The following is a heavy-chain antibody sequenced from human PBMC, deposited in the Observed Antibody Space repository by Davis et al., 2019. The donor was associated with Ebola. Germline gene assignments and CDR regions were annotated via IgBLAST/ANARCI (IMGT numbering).Heavy chain of an antibody. J-gene: IGHJ4*02. Sequence: GESLKISCGASGFTFSSYAMNWVRQAPGKGLEWVSGISGGGITTYYTDSVKGRFTISRDNSKSTLNLQMNSLRAEDTAVYYCARIEGTTTYFDYWGQGTLVTVSS. D-gene: IGHD1-26*01. CDR1: GFTFSSYA. CDR2: ISGGGITT. V-gene: IGHV3-23*01. CDR3: ARIEGTTTYFDY.